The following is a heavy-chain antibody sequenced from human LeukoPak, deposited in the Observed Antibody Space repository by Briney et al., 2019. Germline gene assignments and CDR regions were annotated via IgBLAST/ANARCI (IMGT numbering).Heavy chain of an antibody. CDR3: ARANYYGSGSYFNFDY. D-gene: IGHD3-10*01. CDR1: GGSVSSYY. V-gene: IGHV4-59*02. Sequence: SETLSLTCTVSGGSVSSYYWSWIRQPPGRGLEWIGYIYYSGSTNYNPSLKSRVTISVDTSKNQFSLKLSSVTAADTAVYYCARANYYGSGSYFNFDYWGQGTLVTVSS. J-gene: IGHJ4*02. CDR2: IYYSGST.